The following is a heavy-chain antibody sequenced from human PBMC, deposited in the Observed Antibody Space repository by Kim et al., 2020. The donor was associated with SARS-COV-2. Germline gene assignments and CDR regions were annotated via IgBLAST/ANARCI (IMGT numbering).Heavy chain of an antibody. CDR3: ARDSTFGSSGHYQSY. D-gene: IGHD3-22*01. Sequence: SVKVSCKASGGTFSSYAISWVRQAPGQGLEWMGGIIPIFDTTNYAQKFQGRVTITADESTSTAYMELSSLRSEDTAVYYCARDSTFGSSGHYQSYWCQGTLVTVSS. CDR2: IIPIFDTT. V-gene: IGHV1-69*13. CDR1: GGTFSSYA. J-gene: IGHJ4*02.